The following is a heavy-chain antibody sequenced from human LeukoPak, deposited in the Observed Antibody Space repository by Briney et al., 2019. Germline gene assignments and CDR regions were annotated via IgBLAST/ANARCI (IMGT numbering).Heavy chain of an antibody. CDR3: AKGVWLEY. J-gene: IGHJ4*02. V-gene: IGHV3-23*01. CDR2: ISANDGST. D-gene: IGHD3-10*01. CDR1: GFTFSSSA. Sequence: PGGSLRLSCAASGFTFSSSAMSWVRQAPGKGLEWVSRISANDGSTYYAGSVKGRFTIYRDSSRTTLYLKMNSQRPEDTAVYYFAKGVWLEYWGQGTLVTVSS.